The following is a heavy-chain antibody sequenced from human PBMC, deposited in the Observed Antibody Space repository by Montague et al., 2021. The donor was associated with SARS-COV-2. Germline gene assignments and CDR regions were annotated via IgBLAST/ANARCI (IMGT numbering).Heavy chain of an antibody. D-gene: IGHD6-13*01. CDR3: ARDVVPPSSWPAEYFQH. V-gene: IGHV3-30-3*01. Sequence: SLRLSCAASGFTFSSYAMHWVRQAPGKGLEWVAVISYDGSNKYYADPVKGRFTISRDNSKNTLYLQMNSLRAEDTAVYYCARDVVPPSSWPAEYFQHWGQGTLVTVSS. CDR1: GFTFSSYA. J-gene: IGHJ1*01. CDR2: ISYDGSNK.